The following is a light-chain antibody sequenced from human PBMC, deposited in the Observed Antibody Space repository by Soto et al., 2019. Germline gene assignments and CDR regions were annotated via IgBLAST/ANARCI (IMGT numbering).Light chain of an antibody. J-gene: IGKJ3*01. Sequence: EKMITMAPVPMYVFSGERATLSCTASQSVNNNVAWYQQKPGHTPRLLIYSASIGATGTPARFSGSGSGSDFTLTISSLQSEDFAVYYCQQYNKWPLTFGPGTKVDIK. CDR3: QQYNKWPLT. CDR2: SAS. V-gene: IGKV3-15*01. CDR1: QSVNNN.